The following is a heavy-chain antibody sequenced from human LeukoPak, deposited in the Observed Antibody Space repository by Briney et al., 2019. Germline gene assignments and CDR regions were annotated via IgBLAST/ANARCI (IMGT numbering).Heavy chain of an antibody. J-gene: IGHJ6*02. CDR2: IHYSGRA. CDR1: GDSIIGSY. Sequence: SETLSLTCTVSGDSIIGSYWTWVRQPPGQGLEWIGQIHYSGRADYNPSLKRRITISVDTSENQMSLTLTSVTAADTAIYYCVKFGVDYDMGVWGQGTTVTVSS. CDR3: VKFGVDYDMGV. D-gene: IGHD3-16*01. V-gene: IGHV4-59*01.